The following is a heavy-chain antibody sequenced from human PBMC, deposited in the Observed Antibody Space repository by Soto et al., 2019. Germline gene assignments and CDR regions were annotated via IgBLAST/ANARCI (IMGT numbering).Heavy chain of an antibody. Sequence: QSTGRGLEWMGWMNPNSGNTGYAQKFQGRVTMTRNTSISTAYMELSSLRSEDTAVYYCVHRDLHSLPTRRSADL. CDR3: VHRDLHSLPTRRSADL. D-gene: IGHD1-1*01. CDR2: MNPNSGNT. J-gene: IGHJ2*01. V-gene: IGHV1-8*01.